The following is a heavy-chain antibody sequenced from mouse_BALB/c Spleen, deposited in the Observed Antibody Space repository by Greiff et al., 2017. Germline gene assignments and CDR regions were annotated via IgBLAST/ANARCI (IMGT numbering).Heavy chain of an antibody. V-gene: IGHV1-18*01. CDR3: ARGYDYAWFAY. CDR2: INPNNGGT. CDR1: GYTFTDYN. D-gene: IGHD2-4*01. Sequence: EVQRVESGPELVKPGASVNIPCKASGYTFTDYNMDWVKQSHGKSLEWIGDINPNNGGTIYNQKFKGKATLTVDKSSSTAYMELRSLTSEDTAVYYCARGYDYAWFAYWGQGTLVTVSA. J-gene: IGHJ3*01.